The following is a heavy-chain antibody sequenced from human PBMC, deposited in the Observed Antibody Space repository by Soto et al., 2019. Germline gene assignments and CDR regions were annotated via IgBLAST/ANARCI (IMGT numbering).Heavy chain of an antibody. Sequence: GSSVKVSCKASGYTFTSYGISWVRQAPGQGLEWMGWISAYNGNTNYAQKLQGRVTMTTDTSTSTAYMELRSLRSDDTAVYYCARAYYYGSGSYYQYGMDVWAQGTTVAVSS. CDR3: ARAYYYGSGSYYQYGMDV. D-gene: IGHD3-10*01. J-gene: IGHJ6*02. V-gene: IGHV1-18*01. CDR1: GYTFTSYG. CDR2: ISAYNGNT.